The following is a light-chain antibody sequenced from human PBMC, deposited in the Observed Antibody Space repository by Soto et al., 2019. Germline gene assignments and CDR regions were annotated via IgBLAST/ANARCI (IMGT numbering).Light chain of an antibody. V-gene: IGKV3-11*01. CDR3: QHRIIWPVS. J-gene: IGKJ5*01. CDR2: GAF. Sequence: EVVMTQSPAALSVSPGERATLTCRASQSVTTDLAWYQQRPGQAPRLLIYGAFIRATGVPARFSGSGSGTDFTLTISSLEPEDFAVYYCQHRIIWPVSFGQGTRLEIK. CDR1: QSVTTD.